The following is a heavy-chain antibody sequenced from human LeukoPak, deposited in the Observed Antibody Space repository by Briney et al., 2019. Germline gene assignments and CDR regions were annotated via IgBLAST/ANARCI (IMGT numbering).Heavy chain of an antibody. CDR3: ARLTRRSGNYFDS. Sequence: SETLSLTCTVSGGSISYYYWSWIRQPPGKGLEWIGYIYYSGSTNYNPSLKSRVTISVDTSKSQFSLKLSSVTAADTAVYYCARLTRRSGNYFDSWGQGTLVTVSS. J-gene: IGHJ4*02. CDR2: IYYSGST. D-gene: IGHD1-1*01. CDR1: GGSISYYY. V-gene: IGHV4-59*01.